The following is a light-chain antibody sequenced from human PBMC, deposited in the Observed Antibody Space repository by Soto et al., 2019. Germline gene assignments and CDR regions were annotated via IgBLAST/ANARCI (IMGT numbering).Light chain of an antibody. Sequence: QPVLTQPPSVSGAPGQRVTISCTGSSSNIGADFDVHWYRQLPGTAPKLLIYGNINRPSGVPDRFSGSTSGTSASLTITGLQAEDEADYYCQSYDTSLNVYVVFGGGTKVTVL. CDR2: GNI. CDR3: QSYDTSLNVYVV. V-gene: IGLV1-40*01. CDR1: SSNIGADFD. J-gene: IGLJ2*01.